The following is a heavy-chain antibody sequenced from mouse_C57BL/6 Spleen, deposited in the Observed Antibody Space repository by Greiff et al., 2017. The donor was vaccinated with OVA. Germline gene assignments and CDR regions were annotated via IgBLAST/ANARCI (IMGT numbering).Heavy chain of an antibody. Sequence: DVMLVESGGGLVKPGGSLKLSCAASGFTFSSYTMSWVRQTPEKRLEWVATISGGGGNTYYPDSVKGRFTISRDNAKNTLYLQMSSLRSEDTALYYCARRGIYYGSSGYFDVWGTGTTVTVSS. CDR2: ISGGGGNT. V-gene: IGHV5-9*01. CDR3: ARRGIYYGSSGYFDV. CDR1: GFTFSSYT. J-gene: IGHJ1*03. D-gene: IGHD1-1*01.